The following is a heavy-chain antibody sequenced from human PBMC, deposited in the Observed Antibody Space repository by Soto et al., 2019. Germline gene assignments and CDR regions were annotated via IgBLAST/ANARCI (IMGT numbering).Heavy chain of an antibody. D-gene: IGHD3-9*01. CDR2: INAGNGNT. CDR3: ARENDILTGFEGVDY. J-gene: IGHJ4*02. Sequence: ASVKVSCKASGYTFTSYAMHWVRQAPGQRLEWMGWINAGNGNTKYSQKFQGRVTITRDTSASTAYMELSSLRSEDTAVYYCARENDILTGFEGVDYWGQGTLVTVSS. V-gene: IGHV1-3*01. CDR1: GYTFTSYA.